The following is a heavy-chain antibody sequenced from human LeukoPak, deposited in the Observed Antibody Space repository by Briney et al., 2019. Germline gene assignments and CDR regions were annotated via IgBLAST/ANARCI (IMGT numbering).Heavy chain of an antibody. CDR1: GYTFTSYY. D-gene: IGHD6-13*01. CDR2: INPSGGST. CDR3: ARDTGAAAGRVTLHY. J-gene: IGHJ4*02. V-gene: IGHV1-46*01. Sequence: ASVKVSCKASGYTFTSYYMHWVRQAPGQGLEWMGIINPSGGSTSYAQKFQGRVTMTRDMSTSTVYMELSSLRSEDTAVYYCARDTGAAAGRVTLHYWGQGTLVTVSS.